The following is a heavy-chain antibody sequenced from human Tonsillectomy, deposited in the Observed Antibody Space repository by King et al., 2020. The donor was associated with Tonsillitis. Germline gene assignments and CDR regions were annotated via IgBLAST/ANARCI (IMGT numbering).Heavy chain of an antibody. J-gene: IGHJ4*02. D-gene: IGHD6-13*01. CDR1: GGSISSFY. V-gene: IGHV4-4*07. CDR2: IYTSGST. Sequence: VQLQESGPGLVKPSETLSLTCTVSGGSISSFYWSWIRQPAGKGLEWIGRIYTSGSTNYNPSLKSLVTMSVDTAKNQFSLKLSSVTAADTAGYYCARDGGITTAATGIDYWGQGTLVTVSS. CDR3: ARDGGITTAATGIDY.